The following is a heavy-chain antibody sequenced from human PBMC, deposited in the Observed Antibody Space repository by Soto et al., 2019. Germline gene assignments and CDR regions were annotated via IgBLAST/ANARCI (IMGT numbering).Heavy chain of an antibody. CDR1: GYTFTGDY. CDR2: IDPNSGGT. J-gene: IGHJ5*02. Sequence: GASLKVSCKASGYTFTGDYMHGVRQAPGQGLEWMGWIDPNSGGTNYAQKFLGRVTMTRDTSISTAYMEVTSLNSDDTAVYYCARDPSGVSAQLNWFDPWSQGTLVTFSS. V-gene: IGHV1-2*02. D-gene: IGHD3-10*01. CDR3: ARDPSGVSAQLNWFDP.